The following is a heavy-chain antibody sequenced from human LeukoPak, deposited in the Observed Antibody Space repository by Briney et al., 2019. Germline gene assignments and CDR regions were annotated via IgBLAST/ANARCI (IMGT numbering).Heavy chain of an antibody. CDR1: GGSFSGYY. V-gene: IGHV4-34*01. J-gene: IGHJ4*02. CDR2: ISHSGST. D-gene: IGHD1-26*01. Sequence: SETLSLTCAVYGGSFSGYYWSWIRQPPGKGLEWIGEISHSGSTNYNPSLESRVTISVDTSKNQFSLKLSSVTAADTAVYYCARGRGGSHDFDYWGQGTLVTVSS. CDR3: ARGRGGSHDFDY.